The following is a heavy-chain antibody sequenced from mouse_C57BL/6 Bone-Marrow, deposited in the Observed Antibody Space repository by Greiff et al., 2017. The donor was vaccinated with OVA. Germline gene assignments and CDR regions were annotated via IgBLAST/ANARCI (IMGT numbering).Heavy chain of an antibody. CDR3: ARDGGRGRGGYAMDY. V-gene: IGHV5-16*01. CDR1: GFTFSDYY. Sequence: EVKLVESEGGLVQPGRSMKLSCTASGFTFSDYYMAWVRQVPEKGLEWVANINYDGSSTYYLDSLKSRFIISRDNAKNILYLQMSSLKSEDTATYYCARDGGRGRGGYAMDYWGQGTSVTVSS. J-gene: IGHJ4*01. D-gene: IGHD1-1*02. CDR2: INYDGSST.